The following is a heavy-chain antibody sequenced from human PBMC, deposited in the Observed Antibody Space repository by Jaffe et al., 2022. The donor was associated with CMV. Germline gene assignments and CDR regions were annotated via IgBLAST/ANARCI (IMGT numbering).Heavy chain of an antibody. Sequence: QVQLVESGGGVVQPGRSLRLSCAASGFTFSSYGMHWVRQAPGKGLEWVAVIWYDGSNKYYADSVKGRFTISRDNSKNTLYLQMNSLRAEDTAVYYCARAIATLRYFGAGGFDPWGQGTLVTVSS. CDR3: ARAIATLRYFGAGGFDP. V-gene: IGHV3-33*01. D-gene: IGHD3-9*01. CDR2: IWYDGSNK. CDR1: GFTFSSYG. J-gene: IGHJ5*02.